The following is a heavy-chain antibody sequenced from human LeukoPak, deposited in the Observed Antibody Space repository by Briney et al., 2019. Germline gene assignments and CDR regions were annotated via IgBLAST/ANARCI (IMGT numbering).Heavy chain of an antibody. J-gene: IGHJ5*02. CDR2: FDPEDGET. D-gene: IGHD3-9*01. Sequence: ASVKVSCKVSGYTLTELSMHWVRQAPGKGLEWMGGFDPEDGETIYAQKFQGRVTMTEDTSTDTAYMELSSLRSEDTAVYYCATPHYDILTGYYCNWFDPWGQGTLVTVSS. V-gene: IGHV1-24*01. CDR3: ATPHYDILTGYYCNWFDP. CDR1: GYTLTELS.